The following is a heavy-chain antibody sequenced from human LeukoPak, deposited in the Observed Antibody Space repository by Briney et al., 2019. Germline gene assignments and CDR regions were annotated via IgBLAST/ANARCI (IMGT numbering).Heavy chain of an antibody. J-gene: IGHJ4*02. V-gene: IGHV5-51*01. D-gene: IGHD3-10*01. CDR2: IYPDDSQT. CDR1: GYNFFTHW. Sequence: GESLKVSCKASGYNFFTHWIGWVRQIPGKGLEWMAIIYPDDSQTRYSPSFEGQVTISADKSINTAYLRWSSLKASDTAIYYCARQFSEFWGQGTLVTVSS. CDR3: ARQFSEF.